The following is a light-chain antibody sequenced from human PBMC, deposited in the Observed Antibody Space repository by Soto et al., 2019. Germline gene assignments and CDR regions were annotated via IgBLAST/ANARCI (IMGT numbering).Light chain of an antibody. CDR1: QSVGTR. CDR2: GAS. Sequence: EIVLTQSPDTLSLSPGERATLSCRAAQSVGTRLAWYQHKTGQAPRLLISGASSRATGIPDRFTGSGSETSFTLTISRLEPEDFALYYCQHYQSGHPITFGQGTRLEI. CDR3: QHYQSGHPIT. J-gene: IGKJ5*01. V-gene: IGKV3-20*01.